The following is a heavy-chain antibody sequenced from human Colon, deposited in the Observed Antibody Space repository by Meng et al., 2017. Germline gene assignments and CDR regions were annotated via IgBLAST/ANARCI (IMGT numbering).Heavy chain of an antibody. V-gene: IGHV1-46*01. Sequence: ASVKVSCKASGYTFIGGLYIHWVRQAPGQGLEWMGIINPSGGRTSYAQKFQGRLAMTRDASTSTAYMALSSLRSEDTAVYYCARAAGGLTAGLDYWGQGTLVTVSS. D-gene: IGHD4-23*01. CDR2: INPSGGRT. J-gene: IGHJ4*02. CDR1: GYTFIGGLY. CDR3: ARAAGGLTAGLDY.